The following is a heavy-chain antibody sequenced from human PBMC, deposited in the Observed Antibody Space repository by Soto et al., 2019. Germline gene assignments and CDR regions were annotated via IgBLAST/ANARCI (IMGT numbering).Heavy chain of an antibody. CDR2: VNPNGEST. D-gene: IGHD2-21*02. CDR1: GYSSSNYY. J-gene: IGHJ4*02. CDR3: ASVTTIWSN. V-gene: IGHV1-46*01. Sequence: QVQVVQSGAEVKEPGAPVKVSCKASGYSSSNYYTHWVRQATGQGLEWMGIVNPNGESTNYAQRFQGRIALTRDTSTNTDYMELSRLTSDDTAIYFCASVTTIWSNWGQGTLVTVSS.